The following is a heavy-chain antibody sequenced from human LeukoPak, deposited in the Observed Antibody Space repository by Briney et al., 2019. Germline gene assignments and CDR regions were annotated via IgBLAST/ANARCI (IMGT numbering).Heavy chain of an antibody. J-gene: IGHJ3*02. V-gene: IGHV3-33*01. Sequence: GKSLRLSCAASGFMFSGYGMHWVRQAPGKGLEWVAVIWFDGSKQYYADSVKGRFTISRDNSKNTLSLQMNSLRAEDTVVYYCARFYGDYQAFDIWGQGTLVTVSS. CDR2: IWFDGSKQ. D-gene: IGHD4-17*01. CDR3: ARFYGDYQAFDI. CDR1: GFMFSGYG.